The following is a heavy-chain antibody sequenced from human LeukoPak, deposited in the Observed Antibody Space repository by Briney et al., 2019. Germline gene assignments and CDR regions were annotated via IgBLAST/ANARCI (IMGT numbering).Heavy chain of an antibody. CDR2: INHSGST. D-gene: IGHD5-12*01. V-gene: IGHV4-4*02. CDR3: ARHFSIYGGYVN. J-gene: IGHJ4*02. CDR1: GGSISSSNW. Sequence: SGTLSLTCAVSGGSISSSNWWSWVRQPPGKGLEWIGEINHSGSTNYNPSLKSRVTISVDTSKNQFSLKLSSVTAADTAVYYCARHFSIYGGYVNGGQGTLVTVSS.